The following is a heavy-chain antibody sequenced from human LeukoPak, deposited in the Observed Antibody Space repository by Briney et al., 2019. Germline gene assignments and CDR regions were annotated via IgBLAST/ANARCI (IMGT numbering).Heavy chain of an antibody. CDR1: GFTVSSNH. V-gene: IGHV3-66*01. D-gene: IGHD6-13*01. J-gene: IGHJ5*02. CDR2: IYSNGNT. Sequence: GGSLRLSCAASGFTVSSNHMTWVRQAPGKGLEWVSMIYSNGNTYYADSVKGRFTISRDNSKNTLYLQVNSLRAEDTAVYYCARASSTWGNWFDPWGQGTLVTVSS. CDR3: ARASSTWGNWFDP.